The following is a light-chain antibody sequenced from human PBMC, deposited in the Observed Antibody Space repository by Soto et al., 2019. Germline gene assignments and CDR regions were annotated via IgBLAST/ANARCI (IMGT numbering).Light chain of an antibody. V-gene: IGKV3-20*01. CDR1: QSISRY. CDR3: QQYNSYRT. J-gene: IGKJ1*01. CDR2: GAS. Sequence: IILTHAPCTLSLSTLERTTLSFRASQSISRYLAWYQQKPGQGPRLLIYGASSRATGIPDRFSGSGSGTEFTLTISSLQPDDFATYYCQQYNSYRTFGQGTKVDIK.